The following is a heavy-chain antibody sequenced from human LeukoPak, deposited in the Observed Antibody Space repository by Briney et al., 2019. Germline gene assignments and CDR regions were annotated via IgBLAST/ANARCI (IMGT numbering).Heavy chain of an antibody. J-gene: IGHJ6*03. CDR3: AKEGLSGSHHRDYYYYYMDV. V-gene: IGHV3-30*18. D-gene: IGHD1-26*01. Sequence: GGSVRLSCAASGFTFSSYSMNWVRQAPGKGLEWVAVISYDGSNKYYADSVKGRFTISRDNSKSTLYLQMNSLRAEDTAVYYCAKEGLSGSHHRDYYYYYMDVWGKGTTVTISS. CDR1: GFTFSSYS. CDR2: ISYDGSNK.